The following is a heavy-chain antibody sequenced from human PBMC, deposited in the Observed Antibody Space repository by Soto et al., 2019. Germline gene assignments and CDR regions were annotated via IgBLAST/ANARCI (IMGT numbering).Heavy chain of an antibody. J-gene: IGHJ4*02. D-gene: IGHD6-13*01. Sequence: ASVKVSCKASGYTFTSYYMHWVRQAPGQGLEWMGIINPSGGSTSYAQKFQGRVTMTRDNSKNTVYLQMNSLRAEDSALYHCGRGGFSTNWRFDYWGQGTLVTVSS. CDR2: INPSGGST. CDR1: GYTFTSYY. V-gene: IGHV1-46*01. CDR3: GRGGFSTNWRFDY.